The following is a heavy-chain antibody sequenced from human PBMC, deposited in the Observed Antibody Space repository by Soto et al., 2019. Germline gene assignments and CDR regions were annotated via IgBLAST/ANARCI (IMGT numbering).Heavy chain of an antibody. J-gene: IGHJ6*02. CDR2: IRSRSSYI. CDR1: GFTFSTYG. Sequence: GGSLRLSCAASGFTFSTYGMTWVRQAPGKGLEWVSSIRSRSSYIYYADSVKGRFTISRDNAKNSLFLHMNSLRADDTAVYYCARDEGGESSLYYYYGVDVWGQGTTVTVS. D-gene: IGHD3-16*01. V-gene: IGHV3-21*01. CDR3: ARDEGGESSLYYYYGVDV.